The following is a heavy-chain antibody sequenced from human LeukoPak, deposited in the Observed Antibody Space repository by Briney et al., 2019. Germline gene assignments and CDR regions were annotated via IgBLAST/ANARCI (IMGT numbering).Heavy chain of an antibody. D-gene: IGHD2-15*01. CDR3: ARRADCSGGSCLLRDWFDP. J-gene: IGHJ5*02. CDR1: GYTFTSYG. Sequence: ASVKVSCKASGYTFTSYGISWVRQAPGQGLEWMGWISAYNGNTNYAQKLQGRVTMTTDTSTSTAYMELRSLRSDDTAVYYCARRADCSGGSCLLRDWFDPWGQGTLVTVSS. CDR2: ISAYNGNT. V-gene: IGHV1-18*01.